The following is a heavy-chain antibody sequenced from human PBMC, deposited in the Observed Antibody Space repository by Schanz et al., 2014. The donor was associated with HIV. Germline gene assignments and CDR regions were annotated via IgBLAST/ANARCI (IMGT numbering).Heavy chain of an antibody. V-gene: IGHV1-8*01. D-gene: IGHD6-19*01. CDR2: MNPNSGNT. J-gene: IGHJ4*02. Sequence: QVQLEQSGAEVKKPGASVKVSCKASGYTFTSYDINWVRQATGQGLEWMGWMNPNSGNTGYAQKLQGRVTMTTDTSTSTAYMELRSLRSDDTAVYYCARTRGIAVAGFDYWGQGTLVTVSS. CDR1: GYTFTSYD. CDR3: ARTRGIAVAGFDY.